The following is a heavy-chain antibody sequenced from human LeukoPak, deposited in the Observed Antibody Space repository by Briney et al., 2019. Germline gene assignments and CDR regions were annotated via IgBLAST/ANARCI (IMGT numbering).Heavy chain of an antibody. J-gene: IGHJ6*02. Sequence: SETLSLTCTVSGGSISSYFWSWIRQPPGKGLEWIGYIYYSGSTNYNPSLKSRVTISVDTSKNQFSLKLSSVTAADTAVYYCARDSWGPYYYYGMDVWGQGTTVTVSS. D-gene: IGHD7-27*01. CDR3: ARDSWGPYYYYGMDV. CDR2: IYYSGST. V-gene: IGHV4-59*01. CDR1: GGSISSYF.